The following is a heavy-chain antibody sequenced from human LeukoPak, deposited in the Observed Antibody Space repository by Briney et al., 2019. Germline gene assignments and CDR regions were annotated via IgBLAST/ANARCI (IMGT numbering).Heavy chain of an antibody. Sequence: ASVKVSCKASGYTFTGYYMHWVRQAPGQGLEWMGWINPNSGGTNYAQKFQGRVTMTRDTSISTAYMELSRLRSEDTAMYYCARGNYDFWSGYYGPSDYWGQGTLVTVSS. D-gene: IGHD3-3*01. CDR1: GYTFTGYY. J-gene: IGHJ4*02. CDR3: ARGNYDFWSGYYGPSDY. V-gene: IGHV1-2*02. CDR2: INPNSGGT.